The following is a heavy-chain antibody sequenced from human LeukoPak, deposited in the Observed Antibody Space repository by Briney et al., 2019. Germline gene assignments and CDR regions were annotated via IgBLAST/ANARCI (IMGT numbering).Heavy chain of an antibody. Sequence: GGSLRLSCAASGFTFSNYHMNWVRQAPGQGLEWVSSVSSSSTYISYADSVKGRFTISRDNAKNSLYLQMSSLGTEDTAVYWCARGPHYYDGSGHSYFDFWGQGILVIVSS. CDR1: GFTFSNYH. CDR3: ARGPHYYDGSGHSYFDF. V-gene: IGHV3-21*01. D-gene: IGHD3-22*01. CDR2: VSSSSTYI. J-gene: IGHJ4*02.